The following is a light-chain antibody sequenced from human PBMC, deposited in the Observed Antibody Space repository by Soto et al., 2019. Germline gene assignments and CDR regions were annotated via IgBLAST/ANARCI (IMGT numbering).Light chain of an antibody. CDR2: KAS. CDR3: QQYNSYRRT. Sequence: DIQMTQSPSTLSASVGDRVTITCRASQSISSWLAWYQQKPGKAPKLLIYKASSLESGAPSRFSGSGSGTEFTLTISTLQPDDYAPYYCQQYNSYRRTFGQGTKVEIK. CDR1: QSISSW. J-gene: IGKJ1*01. V-gene: IGKV1-5*03.